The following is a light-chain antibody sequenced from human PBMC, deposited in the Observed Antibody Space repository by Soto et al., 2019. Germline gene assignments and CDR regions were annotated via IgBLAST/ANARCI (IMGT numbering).Light chain of an antibody. CDR2: AAS. V-gene: IGKV1-39*01. CDR3: QQSYSTPIT. J-gene: IGKJ5*01. Sequence: DIQMTQSPSSLSASVGDRVTITCRASQSISSYLNWYQQKPGKAPKLLIYAASSLHSGVPSRFSGSGSGTDFTLTISSLQPEDFATYYCQQSYSTPITFGPGTRLEIK. CDR1: QSISSY.